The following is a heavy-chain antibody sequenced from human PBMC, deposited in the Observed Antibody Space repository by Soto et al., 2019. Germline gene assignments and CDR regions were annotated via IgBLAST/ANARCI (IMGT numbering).Heavy chain of an antibody. Sequence: SETLSLTCAVYGGSFSGYYWSWIRQPPGKGLEWIGEINHSGSTNYNPSLKSRVTISVDTSKNQFSLKLSSVTAADTAVYYCARRPPFITIFGVAEPTPLYFDYWGQGTLVTVSS. CDR3: ARRPPFITIFGVAEPTPLYFDY. D-gene: IGHD3-3*01. J-gene: IGHJ4*02. V-gene: IGHV4-34*01. CDR2: INHSGST. CDR1: GGSFSGYY.